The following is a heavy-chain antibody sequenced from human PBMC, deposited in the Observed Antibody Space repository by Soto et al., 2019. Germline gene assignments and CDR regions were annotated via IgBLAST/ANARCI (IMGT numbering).Heavy chain of an antibody. J-gene: IGHJ4*02. V-gene: IGHV2-5*02. CDR3: AHAYGGRSLY. D-gene: IGHD1-26*01. CDR2: IYWDDAK. CDR1: GFSLSTSRVG. Sequence: QITLKESGPTLVKPTQTLTLTCTFSGFSLSTSRVGVGWIRQPPGKALEWLAVIYWDDAKTYRPSLKSRLTITKDTSTNQVALTMTNMDHVDTATYYCAHAYGGRSLYWGQGTLVTVSS.